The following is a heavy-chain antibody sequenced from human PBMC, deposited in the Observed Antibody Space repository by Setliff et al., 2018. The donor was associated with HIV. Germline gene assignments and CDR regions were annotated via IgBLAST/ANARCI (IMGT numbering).Heavy chain of an antibody. V-gene: IGHV1-2*06. Sequence: ASVKVSCKASGYTFTDYFINWVRQAPGQGLEWMGRINPNSGGTNYPQKFQGRVTMTRDTSISTAYMELSRLRSDDTAVYFCATKVYCTHGVCPDAFDVWGQGTMVTVSS. J-gene: IGHJ3*01. CDR2: INPNSGGT. CDR1: GYTFTDYF. D-gene: IGHD2-8*01. CDR3: ATKVYCTHGVCPDAFDV.